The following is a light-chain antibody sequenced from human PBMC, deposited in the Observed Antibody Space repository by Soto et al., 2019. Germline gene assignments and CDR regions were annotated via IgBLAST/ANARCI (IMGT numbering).Light chain of an antibody. V-gene: IGLV2-8*01. CDR2: EVS. Sequence: QSALTQPPSASGSHGQSVTISCTGTSSDVGGYNYVSWYQQHPGKAPKHMIYEVSKRPSGVPDRFSGSKSGNTASLTVSGLQAEDEADYYCSSYAGSNNLVFGGGTKLTVL. J-gene: IGLJ3*02. CDR1: SSDVGGYNY. CDR3: SSYAGSNNLV.